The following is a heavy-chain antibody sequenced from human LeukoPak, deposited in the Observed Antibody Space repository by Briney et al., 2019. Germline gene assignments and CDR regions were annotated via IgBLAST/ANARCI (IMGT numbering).Heavy chain of an antibody. V-gene: IGHV1-18*01. J-gene: IGHJ6*02. CDR2: ISAYNGNT. CDR1: GYTFTSYG. Sequence: GASVKVSCKASGYTFTSYGISWVRQAPGQGLEWMGWISAYNGNTNYAQKLQGRVTMTTDTSTSTAYTELRSLRSDDTAVYYCARDGRHIVVVSYYGMDVWGQGTTVTVSS. D-gene: IGHD2-2*01. CDR3: ARDGRHIVVVSYYGMDV.